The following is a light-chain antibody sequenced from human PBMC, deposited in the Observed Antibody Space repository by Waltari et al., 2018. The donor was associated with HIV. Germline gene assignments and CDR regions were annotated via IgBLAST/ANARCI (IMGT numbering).Light chain of an antibody. J-gene: IGLJ7*01. CDR2: EDN. CDR3: QSFDGSNVV. Sequence: NLVLTKPHSWPESRGKRLTIPGTGAMAGLANNNGKWYQQRPGSAPTLVIFEDNQRPSGVPDRFSGSIDRSSNSASLTISGLKTEDEADYYCQSFDGSNVVFGGGTQVTVL. V-gene: IGLV6-57*02. CDR1: MAGLANNN.